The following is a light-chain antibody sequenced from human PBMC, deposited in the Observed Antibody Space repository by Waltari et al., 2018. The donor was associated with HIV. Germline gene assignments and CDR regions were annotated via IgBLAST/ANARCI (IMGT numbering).Light chain of an antibody. CDR3: ASHAGSKDV. CDR1: SSDVGAYNY. J-gene: IGLJ2*01. V-gene: IGLV2-8*01. CDR2: DVT. Sequence: QSALTQPPSASGSPGQSVTIPCTGTSSDVGAYNYVSWFQQHPGKAPKPMIYDVTKRPSGVPDRFSGSKSGNTASLTVSGLQAEDEADYYCASHAGSKDVFGGGTRLTVL.